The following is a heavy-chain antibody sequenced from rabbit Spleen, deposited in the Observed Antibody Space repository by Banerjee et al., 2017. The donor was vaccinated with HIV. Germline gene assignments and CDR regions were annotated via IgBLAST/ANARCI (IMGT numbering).Heavy chain of an antibody. CDR1: RFSFSSRYY. Sequence: QSLEESGGDLVKPGASLTLTCTASRFSFSSRYYMCWVRQAPGKGLAWIGYIDPVFGTTYYASWVNGRFTISSHNGQNTLYLQLNSLTAADTATYFCVRDSWYCKLWGPGTLVTVS. J-gene: IGHJ4*01. CDR3: VRDSWYCKL. D-gene: IGHD4-2*01. CDR2: IDPVFGTT. V-gene: IGHV1S40*01.